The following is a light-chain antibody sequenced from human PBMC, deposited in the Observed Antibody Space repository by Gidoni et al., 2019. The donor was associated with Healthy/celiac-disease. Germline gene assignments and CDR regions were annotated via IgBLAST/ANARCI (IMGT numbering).Light chain of an antibody. J-gene: IGLJ3*02. CDR1: SGSIASNY. V-gene: IGLV6-57*02. CDR2: EDN. Sequence: NFMLTQPPSVSESPGKTVTISCTGSSGSIASNYVQWYQQRPGSAPTTVIYEDNQRPSGVPDRFSGSIDSSSNSASLTISGLKTEDEADYYCQSYDSSGVFGGGTKLTVL. CDR3: QSYDSSGV.